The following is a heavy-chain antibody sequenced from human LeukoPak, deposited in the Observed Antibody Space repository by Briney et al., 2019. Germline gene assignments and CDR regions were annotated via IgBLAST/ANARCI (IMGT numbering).Heavy chain of an antibody. J-gene: IGHJ6*02. V-gene: IGHV3-7*03. CDR1: GFTFSSYW. CDR3: ARGGGMDV. D-gene: IGHD3-16*01. CDR2: INHNGNVN. Sequence: GGSLRLSCAASGFTFSSYWMNWARQAPGKGLEWVASINHNGNVNYYVDSVKGRFTISRDNAKNSLYLQMSNLRAEDTAVYFCARGGGMDVWGQGATVTVSS.